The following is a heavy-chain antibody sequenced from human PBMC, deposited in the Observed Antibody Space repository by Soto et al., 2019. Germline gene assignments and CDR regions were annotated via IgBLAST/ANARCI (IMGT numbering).Heavy chain of an antibody. CDR2: ISSSSSYT. CDR3: PGVSTTRLGIDV. Sequence: GGSLRLSCAASGFTFSGYYMSWIRQAPGKGLERVSYISSSSSYTNYADSVKGRFTISRDNAKNSLYLHMNRLRAEDAAVYYCPGVSTTRLGIDVWGQGTRVTVSS. V-gene: IGHV3-11*06. CDR1: GFTFSGYY. D-gene: IGHD4-4*01. J-gene: IGHJ6*02.